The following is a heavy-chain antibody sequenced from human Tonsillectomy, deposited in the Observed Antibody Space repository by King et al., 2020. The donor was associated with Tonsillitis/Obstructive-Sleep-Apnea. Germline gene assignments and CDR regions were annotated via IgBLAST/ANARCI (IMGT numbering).Heavy chain of an antibody. CDR2: ISWNSGTI. CDR1: GFTFDDYA. V-gene: IGHV3-9*01. Sequence: VQLVESGGGLVQPGRSLRLSCAASGFTFDDYAMHWVRQGPGKGLEWVSGISWNSGTIDYADSVKGRFTISRDNDKNSLYLQMNSLRAEDTALYYCAKGTPAEGEDWFDRSGQATPVTVYS. J-gene: IGHJ5*02. D-gene: IGHD2-2*01. CDR3: AKGTPAEGEDWFDR.